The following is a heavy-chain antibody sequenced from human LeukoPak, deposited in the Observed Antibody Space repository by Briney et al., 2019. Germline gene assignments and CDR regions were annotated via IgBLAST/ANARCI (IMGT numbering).Heavy chain of an antibody. CDR3: AKVILIAAAHGDFIDL. CDR2: LYSSGDT. CDR1: GFAVGSNY. J-gene: IGHJ5*02. Sequence: GSLRLSCAVSGFAVGSNYMAWVRQAPGKGLECVSILYSSGDTYYADSVQGRFTISRDNSKNTLYLQMSSLRADDTAIYYCAKVILIAAAHGDFIDLWGQGTLVSVSS. V-gene: IGHV3-53*01. D-gene: IGHD6-6*01.